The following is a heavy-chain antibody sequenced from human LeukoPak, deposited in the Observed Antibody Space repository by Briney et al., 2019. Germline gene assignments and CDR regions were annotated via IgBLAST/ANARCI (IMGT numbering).Heavy chain of an antibody. CDR1: GGSISSSSYY. CDR3: ARGRRDGYNLEYFDK. CDR2: IYYSGST. Sequence: SETLSLTCTVSGGSISSSSYYWGWIRQPPGKGLEWIGSIYYSGSTYYNPSLKSRVTISVDTSKNQFSLKLSSVTAADTAVYYCARGRRDGYNLEYFDKWGQGTLVTVSS. J-gene: IGHJ4*02. D-gene: IGHD5-24*01. V-gene: IGHV4-39*01.